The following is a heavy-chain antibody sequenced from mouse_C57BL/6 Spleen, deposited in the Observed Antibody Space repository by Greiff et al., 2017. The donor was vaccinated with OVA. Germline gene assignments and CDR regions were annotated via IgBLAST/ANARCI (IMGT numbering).Heavy chain of an antibody. CDR3: TGWSTTGDYAMDY. V-gene: IGHV5-9-1*02. CDR2: ISSGGDYI. Sequence: EVKLVESGEGLVKPGGSLKLSCAASGFTFSSYAMSWVRQTPEKRLEWVAYISSGGDYIYYADTVKGRFTISRDNARNTLYLQMSSLKSEDTAMYYCTGWSTTGDYAMDYWGQGTSVTVSS. CDR1: GFTFSSYA. J-gene: IGHJ4*01. D-gene: IGHD1-1*01.